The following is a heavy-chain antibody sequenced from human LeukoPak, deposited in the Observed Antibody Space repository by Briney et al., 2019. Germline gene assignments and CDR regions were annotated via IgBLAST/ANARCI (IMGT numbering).Heavy chain of an antibody. D-gene: IGHD6-19*01. CDR3: AKRSGGWHTVDY. CDR1: GFTFSSYA. J-gene: IGHJ4*02. V-gene: IGHV3-23*01. CDR2: ISGSGGST. Sequence: GGSLRLSCAASGFTFSSYAMSWLRQAPGKGLEWVSAISGSGGSTYYTDSVKGRFTISRDNSKSTLYLQMNSLRAEDTAVYFCAKRSGGWHTVDYWGQGTLVTVSS.